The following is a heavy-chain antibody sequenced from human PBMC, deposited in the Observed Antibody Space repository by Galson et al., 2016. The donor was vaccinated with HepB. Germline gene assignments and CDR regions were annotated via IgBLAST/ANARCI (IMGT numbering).Heavy chain of an antibody. CDR1: GLTFSSAW. Sequence: SLRLSCAVSGLTFSSAWMDWVRQAPGKGLEWVGRIKSKTDGGTTDYAAPVKGRFTISRDDSKSTLYLQMTILRNEDTGIYYCATSPGYYATAPFDYWGQGTLVTVSS. V-gene: IGHV3-15*01. D-gene: IGHD3-10*01. CDR2: IKSKTDGGTT. CDR3: ATSPGYYATAPFDY. J-gene: IGHJ4*02.